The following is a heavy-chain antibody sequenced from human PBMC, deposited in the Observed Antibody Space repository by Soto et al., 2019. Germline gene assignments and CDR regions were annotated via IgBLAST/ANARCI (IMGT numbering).Heavy chain of an antibody. D-gene: IGHD6-13*01. CDR3: ARDGEQLVSKPFDY. CDR1: GFTFSGYY. V-gene: IGHV3-11*06. CDR2: ISSSSSYT. J-gene: IGHJ4*02. Sequence: PWGSLRLCGAACGFTFSGYYMSWMRQAPGKGLEWVSYISSSSSYTNYADSVKGRFTISRDNAKNSLYLQMNSLRAEDTAVYYCARDGEQLVSKPFDYWGQGTLVTVSS.